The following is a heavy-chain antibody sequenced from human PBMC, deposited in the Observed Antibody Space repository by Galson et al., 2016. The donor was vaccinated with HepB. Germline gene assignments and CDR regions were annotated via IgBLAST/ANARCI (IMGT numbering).Heavy chain of an antibody. J-gene: IGHJ3*02. Sequence: SLRLSCADSESTFGNHWVYWVRQAPGKGLVCVSKINRDGSGTAYADSVKGRFTISRDNAKNTLYLQMNSLRDEDTSLYYCSGGGTPSGLDIWGQGTMVTVSS. V-gene: IGHV3-74*03. CDR3: SGGGTPSGLDI. CDR2: INRDGSGT. CDR1: ESTFGNHW. D-gene: IGHD3-16*01.